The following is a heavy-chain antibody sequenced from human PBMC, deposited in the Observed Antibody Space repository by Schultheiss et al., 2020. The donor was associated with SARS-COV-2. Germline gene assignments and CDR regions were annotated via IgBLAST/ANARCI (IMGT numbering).Heavy chain of an antibody. V-gene: IGHV3-21*04. Sequence: GGSLRLSCAASGFTFSSYAMNWVRQAPGKGLEWVSSISSSSSYIYYADSVKGRFTISRDNAKNSLYLQMNSLRAEDTAVYYCANGDRGTFDYWGQGTLVTVSS. CDR3: ANGDRGTFDY. CDR1: GFTFSSYA. D-gene: IGHD3-16*01. CDR2: ISSSSSYI. J-gene: IGHJ4*02.